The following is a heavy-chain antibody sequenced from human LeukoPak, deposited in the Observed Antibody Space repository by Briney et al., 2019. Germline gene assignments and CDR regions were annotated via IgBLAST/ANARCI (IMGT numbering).Heavy chain of an antibody. V-gene: IGHV3-30-3*01. CDR1: GFTFSSYA. D-gene: IGHD3-10*01. CDR3: ARGRFGELFPNFDY. Sequence: PGRSLRLSCAASGFTFSSYAMHWVRQAPGKGLEWVAVISYDGSNKYYADSVKGRFTISRDNSKNTLYLQMNSLRAEDTAVYYCARGRFGELFPNFDYWGQGTLVTVSS. CDR2: ISYDGSNK. J-gene: IGHJ4*02.